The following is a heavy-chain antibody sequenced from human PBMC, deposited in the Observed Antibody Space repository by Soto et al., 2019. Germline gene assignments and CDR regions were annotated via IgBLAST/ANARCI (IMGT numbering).Heavy chain of an antibody. CDR1: GGSISSYY. CDR3: ASLTFSGYSSGWYLLDY. V-gene: IGHV4-59*08. J-gene: IGHJ4*02. Sequence: PSETLSLTCTVSGGSISSYYWSWIRQPPGKGLEWIGYIYYSGSTNYNPSLKSRVTISVDTSKNQFSLKLSSVTAADTAVYYCASLTFSGYSSGWYLLDYWGQGTLVTVS. CDR2: IYYSGST. D-gene: IGHD6-19*01.